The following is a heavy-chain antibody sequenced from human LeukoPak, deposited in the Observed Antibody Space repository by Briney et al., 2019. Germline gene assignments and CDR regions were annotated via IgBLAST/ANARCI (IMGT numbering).Heavy chain of an antibody. D-gene: IGHD1-7*01. CDR1: GYTFTPYY. CDR3: VRENWYYDY. V-gene: IGHV1-2*02. CDR2: IFPKNGGT. J-gene: IGHJ4*02. Sequence: ASVKVSCKASGYTFTPYYIHWVRQAPGQGLEWMGWIFPKNGGTSYAQKFRGRVTMTRDTSTGIVNMEMSRLRPDDTAVYYCVRENWYYDYWGQGTLVTVSS.